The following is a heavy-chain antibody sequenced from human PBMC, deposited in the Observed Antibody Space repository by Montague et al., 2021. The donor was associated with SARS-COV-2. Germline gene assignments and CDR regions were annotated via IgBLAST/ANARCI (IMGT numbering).Heavy chain of an antibody. CDR1: GGSFITYS. V-gene: IGHV4-34*01. CDR3: ARLGDGVVPSPILGVGPYYSYYYMDV. D-gene: IGHD3-10*01. CDR2: IHHGGST. Sequence: SETLSLTCAVHGGSFITYSWSWIRQPPGKGLEWIGEIHHGGSTNYNPSLKSRVTISADTSKNQFSLKLTSVAAADTAVYYCARLGDGVVPSPILGVGPYYSYYYMDVWGKGTTVTVSS. J-gene: IGHJ6*03.